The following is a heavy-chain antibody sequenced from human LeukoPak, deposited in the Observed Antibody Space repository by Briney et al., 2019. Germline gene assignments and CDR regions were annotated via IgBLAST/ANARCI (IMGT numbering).Heavy chain of an antibody. CDR3: ATAPAATYYYYYYMDV. J-gene: IGHJ6*03. CDR1: GGTFSSYA. V-gene: IGHV1-69*01. D-gene: IGHD2-2*01. Sequence: ASVKVSCKASGGTFSSYAISWVRQAPGQGLEWMGGIIPIFGTANYAQKFQGRVTITADESTSTAYMELSSLRSEDTAVYYCATAPAATYYYYYYMDVWGKGTTVTVSS. CDR2: IIPIFGTA.